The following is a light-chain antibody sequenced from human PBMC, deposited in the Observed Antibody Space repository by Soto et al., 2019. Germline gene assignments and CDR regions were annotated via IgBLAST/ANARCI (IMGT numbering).Light chain of an antibody. CDR2: GAS. CDR1: QSISNY. CDR3: QQHTAWWR. Sequence: DMVFTQSPATRCLAQGERASRSCRASQSISNYLAWYQQKPGQAPRLLIYGASTRASGISARFSGSRYGAEFTLPLSRLSSEAFLAYYCQQHTAWWRFGQGTKVDI. V-gene: IGKV3-15*01. J-gene: IGKJ1*01.